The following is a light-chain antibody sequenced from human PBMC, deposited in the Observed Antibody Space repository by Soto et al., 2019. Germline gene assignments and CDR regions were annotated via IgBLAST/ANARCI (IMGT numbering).Light chain of an antibody. J-gene: IGLJ1*01. CDR2: EVS. CDR3: SSYAGRNNFYV. V-gene: IGLV2-8*01. Sequence: QSVLTQPPSASGSPGQPVTISCTGTSSDVGGYNYVSWYRQYPGKAPKLMIYEVSKRPSGVPDRFSGSKSGNTASLTVSGLQAEDEADYYCSSYAGRNNFYVFGTGTKVTVL. CDR1: SSDVGGYNY.